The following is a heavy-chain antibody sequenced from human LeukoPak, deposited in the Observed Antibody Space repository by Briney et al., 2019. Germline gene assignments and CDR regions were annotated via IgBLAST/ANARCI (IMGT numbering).Heavy chain of an antibody. CDR2: ISSSSSTI. J-gene: IGHJ4*02. CDR1: RFTFSSYS. V-gene: IGHV3-48*02. CDR3: ARGSSSGYYFPSDS. Sequence: GGSLRLSCAASRFTFSSYSMNWVRQAPGKGLEWVSYISSSSSTIYYADSVKGRFTISRDNAKNSLYLQMNSLRDEDTAVYYCARGSSSGYYFPSDSWGQGTLVTVSS. D-gene: IGHD3-22*01.